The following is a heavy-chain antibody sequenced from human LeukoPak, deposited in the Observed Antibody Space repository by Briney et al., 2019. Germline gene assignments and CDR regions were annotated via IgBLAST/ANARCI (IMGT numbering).Heavy chain of an antibody. D-gene: IGHD3-10*01. CDR3: AREGPPGSHAYYFDF. CDR2: IIPGGGTT. J-gene: IGHJ4*02. CDR1: GYSFTNYF. Sequence: ASVKVSCKASGYSFTNYFIHFVRQAPGQGLEWMGAIIPGGGTTAFSQKFQSRLTLTRDTSTSTVYMEVSSLRSEDTAFYYCAREGPPGSHAYYFDFWGQGTLVTVSS. V-gene: IGHV1-46*01.